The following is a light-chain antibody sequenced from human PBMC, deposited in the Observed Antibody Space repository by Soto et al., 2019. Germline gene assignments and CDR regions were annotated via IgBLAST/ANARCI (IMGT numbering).Light chain of an antibody. V-gene: IGLV2-14*01. CDR1: SSDVGGYNY. J-gene: IGLJ1*01. CDR2: EDT. Sequence: QSALTQPASVSGSPGQSITISCTGTSSDVGGYNYVSWYQQHPGKAPKLMIYEDTNGPSGVSNRFSGSKSGNTASLTISGVQAXDVAXYYCSSYTTSSTLYVFGTGTKLTVL. CDR3: SSYTTSSTLYV.